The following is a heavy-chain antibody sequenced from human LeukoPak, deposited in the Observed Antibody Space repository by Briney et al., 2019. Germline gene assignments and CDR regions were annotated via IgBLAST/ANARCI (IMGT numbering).Heavy chain of an antibody. CDR3: ARDLVRGGYDSSGYYYDNFDY. CDR1: GYTFTSYY. J-gene: IGHJ4*02. D-gene: IGHD3-22*01. CDR2: INPSGGST. V-gene: IGHV1-46*01. Sequence: ASVKVSCKASGYTFTSYYMHWVRQAPGQGLEWMGIINPSGGSTSYAQKFQGRVTMTRDTSTSTVYMELSSLRSEDTAVYYCARDLVRGGYDSSGYYYDNFDYWGQGTLVTVSS.